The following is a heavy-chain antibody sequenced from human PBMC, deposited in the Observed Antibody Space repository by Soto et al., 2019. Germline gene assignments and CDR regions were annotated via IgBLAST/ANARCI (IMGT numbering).Heavy chain of an antibody. CDR2: ISGSGGST. D-gene: IGHD4-4*01. CDR1: GFTFSSYA. Sequence: PGGSLRLSCAASGFTFSSYAMSWVRQAPGKGLEWVSAISGSGGSTYYADSVKGRFTISRDNSKNTLYLQMNSLRAEDTAVYYCAKDRWWPYQLLHMTTVTTRFLALDYWGQGTLVTVSS. CDR3: AKDRWWPYQLLHMTTVTTRFLALDY. V-gene: IGHV3-23*01. J-gene: IGHJ4*02.